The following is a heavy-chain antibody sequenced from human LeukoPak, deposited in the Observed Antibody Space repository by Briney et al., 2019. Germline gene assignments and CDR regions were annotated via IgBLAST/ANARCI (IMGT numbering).Heavy chain of an antibody. CDR1: EFTFRSYA. CDR2: ISGSGDST. Sequence: GGSLRLSCAASEFTFRSYAMQWVGQAPGKGLEWVSGISGSGDSTFYADSVKGRFTISRDNSKNTLYLQMNSLRAEDTAVYYCAKYLSAKGPPYALEVWGQGTTVTVSS. J-gene: IGHJ6*02. V-gene: IGHV3-23*01. CDR3: AKYLSAKGPPYALEV.